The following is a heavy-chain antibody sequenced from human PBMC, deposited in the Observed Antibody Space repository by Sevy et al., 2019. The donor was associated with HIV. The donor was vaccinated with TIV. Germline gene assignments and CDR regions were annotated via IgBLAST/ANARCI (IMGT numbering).Heavy chain of an antibody. CDR3: ARAPRGYCTNGVCYGVYFDY. V-gene: IGHV3-33*01. CDR1: GFTFSSYG. CDR2: RWYDGSNK. J-gene: IGHJ4*02. D-gene: IGHD2-8*01. Sequence: GGSLRLSCAASGFTFSSYGMHWVRRAPDKGLEWVAGRWYDGSNKYYADSVKGRFTSSRDNSKNTLYLQMNSLRVEDTAVYYCARAPRGYCTNGVCYGVYFDYWGQGTLVTVSS.